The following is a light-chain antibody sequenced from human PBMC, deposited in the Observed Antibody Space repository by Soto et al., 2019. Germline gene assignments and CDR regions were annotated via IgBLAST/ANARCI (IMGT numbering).Light chain of an antibody. CDR3: CQYNDWPQT. V-gene: IGKV1-5*01. J-gene: IGKJ1*01. CDR1: QSLDNC. Sequence: TPMTQSPVTLSAIPGDTATISCRASQSLDNCLAWYQQKPGKAPRLLIYAVTSVEGGVPSWISGGGGETVFLLTSSRQFDDFVISYCCQYNDWPQTFGQGTKVDIK. CDR2: AVT.